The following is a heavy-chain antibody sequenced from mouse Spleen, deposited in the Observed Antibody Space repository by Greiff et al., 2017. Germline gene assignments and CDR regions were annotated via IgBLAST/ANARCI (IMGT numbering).Heavy chain of an antibody. CDR2: INPSSDYT. Sequence: QVQLQQSGAELARPGASVKMSCKASGYTFTSYTMHWVKQRPGQGLEWIGYINPSSDYTKYNQKFKDKATLTADKSSSTAYMQLSSLTSEDSAVYYCAYRYGGAMDYWGQGTSVTVSS. D-gene: IGHD2-12*01. CDR3: AYRYGGAMDY. J-gene: IGHJ4*01. CDR1: GYTFTSYT. V-gene: IGHV1-4*01.